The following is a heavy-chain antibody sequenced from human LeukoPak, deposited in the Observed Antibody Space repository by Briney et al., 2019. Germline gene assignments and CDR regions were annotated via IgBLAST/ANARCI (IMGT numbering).Heavy chain of an antibody. D-gene: IGHD3-10*01. CDR2: IYYSGST. J-gene: IGHJ5*02. CDR3: ARGFTFDP. V-gene: IGHV4-59*01. Sequence: SETLSLTCTVSGVSISSYYWSWIRQPPGKGLKWIRYIYYSGSTNFHPSLKSRVTISVDTSKNQFSLKLSPVTAADTALYYCARGFTFDPWGQGTLVTVSS. CDR1: GVSISSYY.